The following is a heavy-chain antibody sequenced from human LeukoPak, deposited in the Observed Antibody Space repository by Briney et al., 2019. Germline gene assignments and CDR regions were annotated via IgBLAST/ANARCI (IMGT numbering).Heavy chain of an antibody. D-gene: IGHD6-6*01. CDR1: GGSISSYY. CDR3: ARGWYSSSSSAYGYYYYMDV. CDR2: IYTSGST. Sequence: PSETLSLTCTVSGGSISSYYWSWIRQPAGKGLEWIGRIYTSGSTNYNPSLKSRVTMSVDTSKNQFSLKLSSVTAADTAVYYCARGWYSSSSSAYGYYYYMDVWGKGTTVTVSS. J-gene: IGHJ6*03. V-gene: IGHV4-4*07.